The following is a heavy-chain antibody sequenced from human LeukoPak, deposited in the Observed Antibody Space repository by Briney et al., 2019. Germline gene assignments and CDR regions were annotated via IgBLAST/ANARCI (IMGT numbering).Heavy chain of an antibody. Sequence: PGGSLRLSCAASGFTFSSYAMHWVHQAPGKGLEWVEVISYDGSNKYYADSVKGRFTISSDNSKNTLYLQMNSLRAEDTAVYYCARPSPMGSPKKGYFDYGGQGPLVTVSS. CDR2: ISYDGSNK. D-gene: IGHD3-10*01. J-gene: IGHJ4*02. CDR3: ARPSPMGSPKKGYFDY. CDR1: GFTFSSYA. V-gene: IGHV3-30-3*01.